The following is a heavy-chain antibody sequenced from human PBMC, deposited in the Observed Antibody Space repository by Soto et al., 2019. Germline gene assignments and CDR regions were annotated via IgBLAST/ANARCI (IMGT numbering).Heavy chain of an antibody. CDR2: IYYSGST. V-gene: IGHV4-59*01. D-gene: IGHD2-21*02. J-gene: IGHJ6*02. Sequence: SETLSLTCTVSGGSISSYYWSWIRQPPGKGLEWIGYIYYSGSTNYNPSLKSRVTISVDTSKNQFSLKLSSVTAADTAVYYCARDRGGDYSNGMDVWGQGTTVTVSS. CDR3: ARDRGGDYSNGMDV. CDR1: GGSISSYY.